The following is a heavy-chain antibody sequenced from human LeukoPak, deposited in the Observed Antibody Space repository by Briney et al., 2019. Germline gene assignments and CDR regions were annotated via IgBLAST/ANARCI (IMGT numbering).Heavy chain of an antibody. Sequence: GASVKVSCKASGYTFTGYYMHWVRQAPGQGLEWMGWINPNSGGTNYAQKFQGWVTMTRDTSISTAYMELSRLRSDDTAVYYCARDVKAGYSSPTYGMDVWGQGTTVTVSS. CDR3: ARDVKAGYSSPTYGMDV. J-gene: IGHJ6*02. V-gene: IGHV1-2*04. D-gene: IGHD6-13*01. CDR1: GYTFTGYY. CDR2: INPNSGGT.